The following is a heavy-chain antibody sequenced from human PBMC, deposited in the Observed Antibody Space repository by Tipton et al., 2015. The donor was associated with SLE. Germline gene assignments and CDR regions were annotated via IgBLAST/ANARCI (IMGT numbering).Heavy chain of an antibody. CDR3: ARTPGVRFDS. J-gene: IGHJ4*02. D-gene: IGHD7-27*01. CDR2: ISYGGGT. V-gene: IGHV4-59*08. Sequence: TLSLTCSVSGGSINSNYWIWIRQPPGKGLEWIGYISYGGGTNYNPSLKSRVTMSVDTAKNQFSLKLTSVTAADTAVYYCARTPGVRFDSWGQGLLVTVS. CDR1: GGSINSNY.